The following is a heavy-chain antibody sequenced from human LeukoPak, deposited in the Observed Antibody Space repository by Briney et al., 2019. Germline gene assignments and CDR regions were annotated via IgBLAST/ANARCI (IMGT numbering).Heavy chain of an antibody. V-gene: IGHV4-39*02. D-gene: IGHD3-10*01. CDR2: ISYTGTT. CDR1: GGSIGSSAYS. Sequence: SETLSLTCTVSGGSIGSSAYSWGWIRQPPGKGLEWIGSISYTGTTYYNPSLKSRVTISLDTSKNQFSLKLISVTAADTALYYCAREGPHGSGIYYNPLDYWGQGALVIVSS. J-gene: IGHJ4*02. CDR3: AREGPHGSGIYYNPLDY.